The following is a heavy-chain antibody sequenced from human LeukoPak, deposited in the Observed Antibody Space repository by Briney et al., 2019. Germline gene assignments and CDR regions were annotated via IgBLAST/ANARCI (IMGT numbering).Heavy chain of an antibody. CDR1: GLTFRNYW. CDR2: INGDGSDI. D-gene: IGHD3-16*01. J-gene: IGHJ4*02. CDR3: TGGFGHIWSPFEN. Sequence: PGGSLRLSCAVSGLTFRNYWMHWVRQAPGKGLVWVSRINGDGSDISYADSVKGRFTISRDNAKNTLSLQMSSLTDDDTALYYCTGGFGHIWSPFENWGQGTLVTVSS. V-gene: IGHV3-74*01.